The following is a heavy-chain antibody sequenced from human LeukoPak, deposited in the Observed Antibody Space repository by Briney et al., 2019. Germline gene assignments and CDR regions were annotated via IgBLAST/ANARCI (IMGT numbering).Heavy chain of an antibody. CDR2: IFHSGST. CDR3: ARGYSDYPYFFDS. J-gene: IGHJ4*02. V-gene: IGHV4-30-2*01. CDR1: GGSISSGTYS. D-gene: IGHD5-12*01. Sequence: PSQTLSLTCAVSGGSISSGTYSWNWIRQPPGKGLEWVGYIFHSGSTYYSPSLKSRVTISVDTSKAQFSLKLSSVTAADTAMYYCARGYSDYPYFFDSWAREPWSPSPQ.